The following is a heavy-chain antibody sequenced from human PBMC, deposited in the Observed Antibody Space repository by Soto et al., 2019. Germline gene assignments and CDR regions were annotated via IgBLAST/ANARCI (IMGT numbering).Heavy chain of an antibody. CDR3: ARVSEMATTSYYYYGMDV. Sequence: QVQLQESGPGLVKPSQTLSLTCTVSGGSISSGGYYWSWIRQHPGKGLEWIGYIYYSGSTYYNPSLQIRVTISVDTFKNQFSLKLSSVTAADTAVYYCARVSEMATTSYYYYGMDVWGQGTTVTVSS. V-gene: IGHV4-31*03. D-gene: IGHD5-12*01. CDR1: GGSISSGGYY. J-gene: IGHJ6*02. CDR2: IYYSGST.